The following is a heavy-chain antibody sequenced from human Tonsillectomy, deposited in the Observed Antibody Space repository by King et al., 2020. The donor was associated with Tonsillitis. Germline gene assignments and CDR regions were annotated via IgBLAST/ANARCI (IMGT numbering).Heavy chain of an antibody. CDR1: GFTVSSNY. J-gene: IGHJ4*02. D-gene: IGHD3-22*01. CDR3: ARDHSDTYGYYSGSFDY. Sequence: VQLVESGGGLIQSGGSLRLSCAASGFTVSSNYMSWVRQAPGKGLGWVSIIYTSGSTYYADSVKGRFTISRDDSKNTVFLQMNSLRAEDTAVYYCARDHSDTYGYYSGSFDYWGQGTLVTVSS. V-gene: IGHV3-53*01. CDR2: IYTSGST.